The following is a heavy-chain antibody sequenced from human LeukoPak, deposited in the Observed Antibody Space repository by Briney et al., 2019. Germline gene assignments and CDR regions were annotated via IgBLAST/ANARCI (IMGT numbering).Heavy chain of an antibody. V-gene: IGHV1-24*01. CDR1: GYTLTELS. CDR3: ARASGYEFDY. CDR2: FDPEDGET. Sequence: ASAKVSCKVSGYTLTELSMHWVRQAPGKGLEWMGGFDPEDGETIYAQKFQGRVTMTEDTSTDTAYMELRGLRSDDTAVYYCARASGYEFDYWGQGTLVTVSS. D-gene: IGHD5-12*01. J-gene: IGHJ4*02.